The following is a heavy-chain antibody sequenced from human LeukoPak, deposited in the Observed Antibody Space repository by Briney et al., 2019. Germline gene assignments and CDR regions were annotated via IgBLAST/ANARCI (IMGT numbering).Heavy chain of an antibody. CDR2: IYYSGST. CDR1: GGSISSYY. V-gene: IGHV4-59*01. CDR3: ARGIGGNIGYYDILTGYFVGGKNYYYYMDV. D-gene: IGHD3-9*01. Sequence: SETLSLTCTVSGGSISSYYWSWIRQPPGKGLEWIGYIYYSGSTNYNPSLKSRVTISVDTSKNQFSLKLSSVTAADTAVYYCARGIGGNIGYYDILTGYFVGGKNYYYYMDVWGKGTTVTVSS. J-gene: IGHJ6*03.